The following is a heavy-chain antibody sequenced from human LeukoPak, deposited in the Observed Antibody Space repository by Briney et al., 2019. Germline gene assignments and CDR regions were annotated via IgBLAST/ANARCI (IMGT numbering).Heavy chain of an antibody. CDR3: TRRLGGSSEGYDY. J-gene: IGHJ4*02. V-gene: IGHV1-2*02. Sequence: GASVKVSCKASGHTFTGYYIHWVRQAPGQGREGMGWINPNNGDTKHTQKFLGRVTMTGDTSINTAYMEVTSLRSDDTAVYYCTRRLGGSSEGYDYWGQGTLVTVSS. D-gene: IGHD1-26*01. CDR1: GHTFTGYY. CDR2: INPNNGDT.